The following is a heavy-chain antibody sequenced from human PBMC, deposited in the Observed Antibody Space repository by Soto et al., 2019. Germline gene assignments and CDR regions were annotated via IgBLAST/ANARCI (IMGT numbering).Heavy chain of an antibody. J-gene: IGHJ4*02. CDR2: IYYSGST. CDR3: ARYDSGWSTFDY. D-gene: IGHD6-19*01. Sequence: SSETLSLTCTVSGGSISSYYWSWIRQPPGKGLEWIGYIYYSGSTNYNPSLKSRVTISVDTSKNQFSLKLSSVTAADTAVYYCARYDSGWSTFDYWGQGTLVTVSS. CDR1: GGSISSYY. V-gene: IGHV4-59*01.